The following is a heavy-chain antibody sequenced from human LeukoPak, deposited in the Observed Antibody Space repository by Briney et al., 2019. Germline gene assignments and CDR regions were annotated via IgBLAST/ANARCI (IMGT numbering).Heavy chain of an antibody. CDR2: IWYNGSNK. V-gene: IGHV3-33*01. CDR1: GFTFSNYG. CDR3: ARDKLTGNAFDI. D-gene: IGHD3-10*01. J-gene: IGHJ3*02. Sequence: GGSLRLSCAASGFTFSNYGMHWVRQAPGKGLEWVTIIWYNGSNKYYADSVKGRFTISRDNSKNTLFLQMNSLRAEDTAVYYCARDKLTGNAFDIWGQGTMVTVSS.